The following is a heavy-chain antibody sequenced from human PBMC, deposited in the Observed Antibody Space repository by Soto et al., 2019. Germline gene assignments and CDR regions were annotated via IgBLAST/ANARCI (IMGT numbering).Heavy chain of an antibody. D-gene: IGHD3-10*01. V-gene: IGHV3-23*01. CDR3: AREFASWSPNYDY. CDR2: FTNYGAT. Sequence: GGSMSLWTAAAGVTIGSDGGSWVRNVLGRVLEWVSTFTNYGATFYAASVKGRFTISRDNSKNTLYLQMNSLRAEDTSLFSCAREFASWSPNYDYSALGTLVSVPS. CDR1: GVTIGSDG. J-gene: IGHJ4*02.